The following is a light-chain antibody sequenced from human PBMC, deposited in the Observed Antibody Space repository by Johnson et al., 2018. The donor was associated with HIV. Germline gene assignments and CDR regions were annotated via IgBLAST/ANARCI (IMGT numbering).Light chain of an antibody. Sequence: QAVLTQPPSVSAAPGQKVTIYCSGSSSNIGNNYISWYQQLPGRAPKLLIYDNNKRPSGIPDRFSGSKSGTSATLGITGLQTGDEADYYCGAWERSLRVGVIGTGTKGT. CDR3: GAWERSLRVGV. CDR1: SSNIGNNY. CDR2: DNN. J-gene: IGLJ1*01. V-gene: IGLV1-51*01.